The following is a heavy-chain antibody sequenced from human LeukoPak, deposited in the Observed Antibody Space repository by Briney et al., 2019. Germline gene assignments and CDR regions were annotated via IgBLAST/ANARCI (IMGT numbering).Heavy chain of an antibody. CDR3: ARQSDSGGYFEY. J-gene: IGHJ4*01. Sequence: KPSETLSLTCTVSGDSINRYLWTWIRQPAGRGLEWIGRIYDSGTTNYRPSLKSRVSMSVETPKNQFSLRLSSVTAAETAVYYCARQSDSGGYFEYWGQGIWVTVSS. V-gene: IGHV4-4*07. CDR2: IYDSGTT. CDR1: GDSINRYL. D-gene: IGHD2-15*01.